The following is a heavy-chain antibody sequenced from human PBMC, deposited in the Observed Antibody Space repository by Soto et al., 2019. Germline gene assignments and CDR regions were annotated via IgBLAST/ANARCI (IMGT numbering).Heavy chain of an antibody. Sequence: LGGSLRLSCEASGFTFSSYAMNWVRPAPGKGLEWVAVIWYDGSNKYYADSVKGRFTISRDNSKNTLYLQMNSLRAEDTAVYYCARSSKVYNFPCHGMDVWGQGTTVPFSS. J-gene: IGHJ6*02. CDR2: IWYDGSNK. D-gene: IGHD3-10*01. CDR3: ARSSKVYNFPCHGMDV. CDR1: GFTFSSYA. V-gene: IGHV3-33*08.